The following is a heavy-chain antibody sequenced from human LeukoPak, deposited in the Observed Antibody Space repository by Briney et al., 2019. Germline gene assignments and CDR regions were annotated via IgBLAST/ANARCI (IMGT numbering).Heavy chain of an antibody. CDR2: ISGSGDRT. D-gene: IGHD5/OR15-5a*01. V-gene: IGHV3-23*01. J-gene: IGHJ4*02. Sequence: GGSLRLSCAASGFTFSDYYMTWIRQAPGKGLEWVSAISGSGDRTYYADSVKGRFTISRDNSKNTLYLQMNSLRAEDTAAYYCTRYSVGFDYWGQGTLVTVSS. CDR1: GFTFSDYY. CDR3: TRYSVGFDY.